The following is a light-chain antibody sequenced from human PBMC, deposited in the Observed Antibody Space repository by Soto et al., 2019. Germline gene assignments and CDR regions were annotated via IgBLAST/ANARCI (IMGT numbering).Light chain of an antibody. J-gene: IGKJ1*01. CDR1: QSVSSN. CDR3: QQYNNWPPWT. CDR2: GAS. V-gene: IGKV3-15*01. Sequence: EIVMTQSPATLSVSPGERATLSCRASQSVSSNFAWYQQKPAQAPRLLIYGASTRATGIPARFSGSGSGTAFTLTISSLQAEDVAVYYCQQYNNWPPWTFGQGTKVEIK.